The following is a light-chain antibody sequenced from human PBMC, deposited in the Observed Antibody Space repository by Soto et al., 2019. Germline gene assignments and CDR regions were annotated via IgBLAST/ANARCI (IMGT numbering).Light chain of an antibody. CDR1: QSISRW. CDR3: QQLESYPST. CDR2: DAS. J-gene: IGKJ4*01. V-gene: IGKV1-5*01. Sequence: DTQMTQSPSTLSASVGDRVTISCRANQSISRWLAWYQQKPGKVPKVLIYDASSLKGGVPSRFSGSGSGTDFTLTISSLQPEDFATYYCQQLESYPSTFGGGTKVDIK.